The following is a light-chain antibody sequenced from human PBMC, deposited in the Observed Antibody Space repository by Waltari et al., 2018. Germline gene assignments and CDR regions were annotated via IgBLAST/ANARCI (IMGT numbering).Light chain of an antibody. J-gene: IGLJ2*01. CDR3: QVWDGTRDQVV. CDR1: HIISQN. CDR2: HDT. V-gene: IGLV3-21*02. Sequence: SSVLTPPPSMSVAPGQTTTLTCYAHHIISQNMHWSQQKAGQAPALLVHHDTDPPAGIPDRFSGAKSVNTATLTIRRVEGADEAHYYCQVWDGTRDQVVFGGGNRRTVL.